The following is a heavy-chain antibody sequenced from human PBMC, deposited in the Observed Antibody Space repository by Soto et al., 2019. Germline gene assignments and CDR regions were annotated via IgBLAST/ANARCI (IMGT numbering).Heavy chain of an antibody. CDR3: ASRIRSYFDY. Sequence: SETLSLTCTVSGGSISSGGYYWSWIRQHPGKGLEWIGYIYYSGSTYYNPSLKSRVTISVDTSKNQFSLKLSSVTAADTAVYYCASRIRSYFDYWGQGTLVTVSS. CDR1: GGSISSGGYY. J-gene: IGHJ4*02. V-gene: IGHV4-31*03. D-gene: IGHD3-16*01. CDR2: IYYSGST.